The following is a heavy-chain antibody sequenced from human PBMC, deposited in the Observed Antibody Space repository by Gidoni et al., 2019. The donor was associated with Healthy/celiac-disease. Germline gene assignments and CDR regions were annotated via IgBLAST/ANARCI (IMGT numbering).Heavy chain of an antibody. J-gene: IGHJ5*02. CDR1: GFTFSNAW. V-gene: IGHV3-15*01. Sequence: EVQLVESGGGLVKPGGSLRLSCAASGFTFSNAWMSWVRQAPGKGLEWVGRIKSKTDGGTTDYAAPVKGRFTISRDDSKNTLYLQMNSLKTEDTAVYYCTTGSLLSPWLDWFDPWGQGTLVTVSS. D-gene: IGHD3-10*01. CDR2: IKSKTDGGTT. CDR3: TTGSLLSPWLDWFDP.